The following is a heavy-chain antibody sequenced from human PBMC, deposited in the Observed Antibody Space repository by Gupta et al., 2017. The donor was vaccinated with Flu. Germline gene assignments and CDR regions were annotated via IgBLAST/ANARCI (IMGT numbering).Heavy chain of an antibody. V-gene: IGHV3-9*01. CDR2: ISWDSASI. J-gene: IGHJ3*02. CDR3: ATEYCTRTTCRKDGFDI. CDR1: GFNFDDYA. D-gene: IGHD2-2*01. Sequence: EVQLVESGGGLVQPGRSLRLSCAASGFNFDDYAMHWVRQAPGKGLEWVSGISWDSASIGYADSVKGRFTIYRDNAKKSLYLQMNSLRVEDKALYYCATEYCTRTTCRKDGFDIWGQGTMVTVSS.